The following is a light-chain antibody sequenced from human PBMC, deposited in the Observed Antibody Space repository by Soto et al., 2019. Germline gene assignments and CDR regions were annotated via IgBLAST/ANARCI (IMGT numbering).Light chain of an antibody. Sequence: EIVLTQSPGTLSLSPGARATLSCRASQRVSSSYLAWYQQKPGQAPRLLIYGASYRATGIPDRFSASGSGPDFTLTITRLEPDDFAVYYWQQYGSSPLTFGGGTKVEIK. CDR3: QQYGSSPLT. J-gene: IGKJ4*01. CDR2: GAS. V-gene: IGKV3-20*01. CDR1: QRVSSSY.